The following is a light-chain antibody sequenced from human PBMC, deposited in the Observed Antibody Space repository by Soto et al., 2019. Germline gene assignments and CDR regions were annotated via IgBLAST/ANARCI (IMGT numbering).Light chain of an antibody. CDR2: DAS. J-gene: IGKJ1*01. Sequence: DIQSTQSPSTLSASVGDRVTITCRASQSITTWLAWYQQKPGKAPKVLISDASSLESGVPSRFSGSGSGTDFTLTISSLQPDDFAAYYCQQYNSYSPTFGQGTKVDI. CDR1: QSITTW. V-gene: IGKV1-5*01. CDR3: QQYNSYSPT.